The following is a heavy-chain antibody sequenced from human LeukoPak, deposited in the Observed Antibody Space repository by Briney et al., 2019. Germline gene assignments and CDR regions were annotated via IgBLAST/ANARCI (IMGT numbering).Heavy chain of an antibody. J-gene: IGHJ6*02. V-gene: IGHV4-59*01. CDR3: ARDSSSDYYYYGMDV. D-gene: IGHD6-6*01. Sequence: SETLSLTCTVSGGSISSYYWSWIRQPPGKGLEWIRYIYYSGSTNYNPSLKSRVTISVDTSKNQFFLKLSSVTAADTAVYYCARDSSSDYYYYGMDVWGQGTTVTVSS. CDR1: GGSISSYY. CDR2: IYYSGST.